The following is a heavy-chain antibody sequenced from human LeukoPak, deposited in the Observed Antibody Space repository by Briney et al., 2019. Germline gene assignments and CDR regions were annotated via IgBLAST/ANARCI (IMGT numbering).Heavy chain of an antibody. J-gene: IGHJ4*02. CDR1: GFTFSTYG. D-gene: IGHD2-2*01. CDR2: IRYDGSSK. CDR3: GRDRGPFVVVPTATDY. Sequence: PGGSLRLSCAASGFTFSTYGMLWVRQVPGKGLEWVSFIRYDGSSKNYADSAKGRFTISRDNSKNTLYLQMNNLRAEDTAVYFCGRDRGPFVVVPTATDYWGQGTLVTVSS. V-gene: IGHV3-30*02.